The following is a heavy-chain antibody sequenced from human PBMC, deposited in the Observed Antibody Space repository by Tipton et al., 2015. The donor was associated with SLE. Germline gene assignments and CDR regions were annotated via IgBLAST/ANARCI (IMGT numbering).Heavy chain of an antibody. CDR3: ARGAVSCGYWYLDL. J-gene: IGHJ2*01. CDR1: GFTFSDHF. V-gene: IGHV3-11*06. CDR2: ISGGSSFP. Sequence: SLRLSCSASGFTFSDHFMSWIRQAPGKGPEWISFISGGSSFPNYADSVRGRFTISRDNTKNALYLQMNTLVVEDTAVYYCARGAVSCGYWYLDLWGRGTLVTVSS. D-gene: IGHD5/OR15-5a*01.